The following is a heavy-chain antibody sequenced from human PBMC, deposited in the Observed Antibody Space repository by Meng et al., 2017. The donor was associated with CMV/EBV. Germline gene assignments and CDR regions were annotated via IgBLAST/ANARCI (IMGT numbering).Heavy chain of an antibody. Sequence: SQTPSLTRAVYGGSFSGYYWSWIRQPPGKGLEWIGEINHSGSTNYNPSLKSRVTISVDTSKNQFSLKLSSVTAAGTAVYYCARGLREFYYYYGMDVWGQGTTVTVS. CDR3: ARGLREFYYYYGMDV. CDR1: GGSFSGYY. J-gene: IGHJ6*02. D-gene: IGHD3-10*01. V-gene: IGHV4-34*01. CDR2: INHSGST.